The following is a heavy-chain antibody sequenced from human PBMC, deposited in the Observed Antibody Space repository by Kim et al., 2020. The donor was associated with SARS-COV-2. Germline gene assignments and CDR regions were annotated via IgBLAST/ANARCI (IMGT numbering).Heavy chain of an antibody. CDR3: ARDLSIAAVAPSTDYMDV. J-gene: IGHJ6*03. CDR1: GFTFSSYG. V-gene: IGHV3-33*08. Sequence: GGSLRLSCAASGFTFSSYGMHWVRQAPGKGLEWVAVIWYDGSNKYYADSVKGRFTISRDNSKNTLYRQMNSLSAEDTAVYYCARDLSIAAVAPSTDYMDVWGKGPTVTVSS. D-gene: IGHD6-13*01. CDR2: IWYDGSNK.